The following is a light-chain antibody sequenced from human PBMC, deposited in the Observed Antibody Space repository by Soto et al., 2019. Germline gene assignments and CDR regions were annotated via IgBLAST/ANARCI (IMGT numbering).Light chain of an antibody. J-gene: IGKJ1*01. Sequence: DIQMTQSPSSLCSSVVDIVTITCRASQSISHYLNWYQHESGKAPKVLIYHTSSLQSGVPSRFSGSGSGTDFTLTISSLQPEDFATYYCQQSYSVPWTFGQGTKVDIK. V-gene: IGKV1-39*01. CDR2: HTS. CDR3: QQSYSVPWT. CDR1: QSISHY.